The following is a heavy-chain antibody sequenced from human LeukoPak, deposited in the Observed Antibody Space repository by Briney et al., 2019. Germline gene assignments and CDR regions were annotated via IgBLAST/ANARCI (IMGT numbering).Heavy chain of an antibody. CDR2: ISYDGSNK. Sequence: PGGSLRLSCAASGFTFSSYGMHWVRQAPGKGLEWVAVISYDGSNKYYADSVKGRFTISRDNSNNTLYLQMNSLRAEDTAVYYCAKAFTIFGVVTPDTFDIWGQGTMVTVSS. CDR3: AKAFTIFGVVTPDTFDI. CDR1: GFTFSSYG. J-gene: IGHJ3*02. V-gene: IGHV3-30*18. D-gene: IGHD3-3*01.